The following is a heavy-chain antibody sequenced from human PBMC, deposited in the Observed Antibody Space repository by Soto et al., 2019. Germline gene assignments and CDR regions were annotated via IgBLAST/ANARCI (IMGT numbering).Heavy chain of an antibody. Sequence: SETLSLTCAVSGGSFSGFRWSYIRQSPGKGLEWIWEIDHSGITIYNPSLESRVTISLDTYKNQFSLELNAVTAADTAVYYCARRTLSMIRGAFDFWGQGTLVTVSS. CDR3: ARRTLSMIRGAFDF. CDR1: GGSFSGFR. V-gene: IGHV4-34*01. D-gene: IGHD3-10*01. CDR2: IDHSGIT. J-gene: IGHJ4*02.